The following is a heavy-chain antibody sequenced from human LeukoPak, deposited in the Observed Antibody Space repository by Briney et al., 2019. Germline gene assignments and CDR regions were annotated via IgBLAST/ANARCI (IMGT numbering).Heavy chain of an antibody. D-gene: IGHD3-10*01. CDR3: ARANYGSGTYGPHAFDI. Sequence: SETLSLTCTVSGSSIRSYYWSWIRQPPGKGLEWIGYIYYSGSTNYNPSLKSRVTISVDTSKNQFSLKLSSVTAADTAVYYCARANYGSGTYGPHAFDIWGQGTMVTASS. J-gene: IGHJ3*02. CDR2: IYYSGST. V-gene: IGHV4-59*01. CDR1: GSSIRSYY.